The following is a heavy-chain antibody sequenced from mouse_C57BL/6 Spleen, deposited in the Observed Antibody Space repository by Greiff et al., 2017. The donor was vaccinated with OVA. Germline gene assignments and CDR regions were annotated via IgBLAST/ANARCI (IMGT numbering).Heavy chain of an antibody. V-gene: IGHV7-1*01. J-gene: IGHJ4*01. CDR1: GFTFSDFY. Sequence: EVMLVESGGGLVQSGRSLRLSCATSGFTFSDFYMEWVRQAPGKGLEWIAASRNKANDYTTEYSASVKGRFIVSRDTSQSILYLQMNALRAEDTAIYYCARGGARYYDAMDYWGQGTSVTVSS. CDR3: ARGGARYYDAMDY. D-gene: IGHD1-1*02. CDR2: SRNKANDYTT.